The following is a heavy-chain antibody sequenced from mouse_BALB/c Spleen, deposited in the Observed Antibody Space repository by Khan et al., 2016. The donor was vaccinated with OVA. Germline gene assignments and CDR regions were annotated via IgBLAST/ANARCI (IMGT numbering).Heavy chain of an antibody. V-gene: IGHV9-3-1*01. J-gene: IGHJ4*01. Sequence: QIQLVQSGPELKKPGETVKISCKASGYTFTNFGMNWVKQAPGKGLEWMGWINTYTGEPTYADDFKGRFAFSLETSASTAYLLINNLKNEDTATYFCARPPYFSDPMAYWGQGTSVTVSS. CDR1: GYTFTNFG. CDR2: INTYTGEP. D-gene: IGHD2-10*01. CDR3: ARPPYFSDPMAY.